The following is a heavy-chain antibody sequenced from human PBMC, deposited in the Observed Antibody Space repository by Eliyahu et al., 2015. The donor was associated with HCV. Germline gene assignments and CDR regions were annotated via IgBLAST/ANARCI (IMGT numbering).Heavy chain of an antibody. CDR3: ASPKTGCSSTSCYTFDY. V-gene: IGHV1-69*04. J-gene: IGHJ4*02. Sequence: QVQLVQSGAEVKKPGSSVKVSCKASGGTFSSYAISWVRQAPGQGLEWMGRIIPILGIANYAQKFQGRVTITADKSTSTAYMELSSLRSEDTAVYYCASPKTGCSSTSCYTFDYWGQGTLVTVSS. CDR1: GGTFSSYA. D-gene: IGHD2-2*02. CDR2: IIPILGIA.